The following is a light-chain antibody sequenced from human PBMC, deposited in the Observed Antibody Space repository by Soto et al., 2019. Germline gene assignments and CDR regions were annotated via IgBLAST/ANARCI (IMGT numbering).Light chain of an antibody. CDR2: EAS. CDR3: HQYTNFPLT. Sequence: DIQMTQSPSTLSASVGDRVTMTCRASQSISSWLAWYQQKPGKAPKLLIHEASRLESGVPSRFSGSESGTEFTLTISGLHAEDSATYYCHQYTNFPLTFGGGTKVEIK. CDR1: QSISSW. J-gene: IGKJ4*01. V-gene: IGKV1-5*01.